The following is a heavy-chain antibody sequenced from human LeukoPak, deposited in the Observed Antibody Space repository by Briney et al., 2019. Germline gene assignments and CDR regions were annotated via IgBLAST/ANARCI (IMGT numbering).Heavy chain of an antibody. D-gene: IGHD3-22*01. Sequence: SETLSLTCAVYGGSFSGYYWGWIRQPPGKGLEWIGSIYYSGSTYYNPSLKSRVTISVDTSKNQFSLKLSSVTAADTAVYYCARHDLFFYYDSSGYYRDYWGQGTLVTVSS. J-gene: IGHJ4*02. CDR2: IYYSGST. V-gene: IGHV4-39*01. CDR3: ARHDLFFYYDSSGYYRDY. CDR1: GGSFSGYY.